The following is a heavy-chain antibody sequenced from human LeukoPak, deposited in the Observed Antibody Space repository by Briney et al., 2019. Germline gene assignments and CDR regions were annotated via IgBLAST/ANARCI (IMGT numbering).Heavy chain of an antibody. CDR2: INDGGDT. Sequence: SETLSLTCGVYGGSFSGYDWSWVRQPPGKGLIGEINDGGDTNYNPSLKSRVTMSVDTSKNHFSLEVRSMTAADTAVYYCARGLGWKVPTMGLFFMDVWGEGTTVTVSS. V-gene: IGHV4-34*01. D-gene: IGHD5-24*01. J-gene: IGHJ6*03. CDR3: ARGLGWKVPTMGLFFMDV. CDR1: GGSFSGYD.